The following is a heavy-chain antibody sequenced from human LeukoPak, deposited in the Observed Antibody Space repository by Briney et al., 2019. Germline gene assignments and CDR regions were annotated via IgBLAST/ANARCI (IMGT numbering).Heavy chain of an antibody. V-gene: IGHV7-4-1*02. D-gene: IGHD3-10*01. J-gene: IGHJ6*03. CDR3: ARSGGSGSYYARYYYYYMDV. CDR2: INTNTGNP. CDR1: GYTFTSYA. Sequence: ASVKVSCKASGYTFTSYAINWVRQAPGQGLEWMGWINTNTGNPTYVQGFTERFVFSLDTSVSTAYLQISSLKAEDTAAYYCARSGGSGSYYARYYYYYMDVWGKGTTVTVSS.